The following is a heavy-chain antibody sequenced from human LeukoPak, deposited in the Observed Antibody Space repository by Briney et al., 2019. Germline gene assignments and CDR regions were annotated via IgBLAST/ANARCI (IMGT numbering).Heavy chain of an antibody. CDR1: GFTFSSYG. CDR2: ISSSSTYI. J-gene: IGHJ4*02. V-gene: IGHV3-21*01. Sequence: GGSLRLSCAASGFTFSSYGMHWVRQAPCKGLEWVSSISSSSTYIYHADSVKGRFTISRDNAKNSLYLQMNSLRVEDTAVYYCARVPGDFWGQGTLVTVSS. CDR3: ARVPGDF.